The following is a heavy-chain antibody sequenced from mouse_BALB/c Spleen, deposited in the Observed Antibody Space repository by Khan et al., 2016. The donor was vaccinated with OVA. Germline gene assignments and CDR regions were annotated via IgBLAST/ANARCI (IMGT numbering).Heavy chain of an antibody. CDR2: ISSGGSYT. V-gene: IGHV5-6*01. Sequence: EVELVESGGDLVKPEGSVKLSCAASGFTFSTYGMSWVRQTPDKRLEWVATISSGGSYTYYPDSVQGRFTISRDNAKNTLYLQMSSLTSEDTAMFYCARLAYYYDSEGFAYWGQGTLVTVSA. CDR1: GFTFSTYG. D-gene: IGHD1-1*01. J-gene: IGHJ3*01. CDR3: ARLAYYYDSEGFAY.